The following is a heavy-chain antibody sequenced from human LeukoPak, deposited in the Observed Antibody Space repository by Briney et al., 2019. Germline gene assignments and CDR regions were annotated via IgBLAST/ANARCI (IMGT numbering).Heavy chain of an antibody. CDR3: ARESRMYSFYYYFDY. CDR1: GFTFSNYV. J-gene: IGHJ4*02. D-gene: IGHD5-18*01. Sequence: PGGSLRLSCAASGFTFSNYVMHWGRQAPGKGLEWVAIISYDGSNTYYADSMKGRFTISIDNSKNTLYLQMNSLRPEDTAVDYCARESRMYSFYYYFDYWGQGTLVTVSS. CDR2: ISYDGSNT. V-gene: IGHV3-30-3*01.